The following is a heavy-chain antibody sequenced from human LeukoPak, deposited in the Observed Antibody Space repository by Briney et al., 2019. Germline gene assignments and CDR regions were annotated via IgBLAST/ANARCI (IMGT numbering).Heavy chain of an antibody. J-gene: IGHJ5*02. Sequence: SETLSLTCTVSGDSISSGDYYWSWIRQPPGKGLEWIGYIYYSGSTYYNPSLKSRVTISVDTSKNQFSLKLSSVTAADTAVYYCAREGRSTYYYDSKGFDPWGQGTLVTVSS. CDR3: AREGRSTYYYDSKGFDP. D-gene: IGHD3-22*01. CDR2: IYYSGST. V-gene: IGHV4-30-4*01. CDR1: GDSISSGDYY.